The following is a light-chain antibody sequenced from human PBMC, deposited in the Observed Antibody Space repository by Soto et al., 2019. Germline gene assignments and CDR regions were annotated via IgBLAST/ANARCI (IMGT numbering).Light chain of an antibody. CDR1: QSISYW. CDR2: KAS. V-gene: IGKV1-5*03. Sequence: DIQMTQSPSTLSASVGDRVTITCLASQSISYWLAWYQQKPGKAPNLLIYKASSLESGVPSRFSGSGSGTEFTLTISSLQPDDFATYYCQHYNNYWTFGQGTKVEIK. J-gene: IGKJ1*01. CDR3: QHYNNYWT.